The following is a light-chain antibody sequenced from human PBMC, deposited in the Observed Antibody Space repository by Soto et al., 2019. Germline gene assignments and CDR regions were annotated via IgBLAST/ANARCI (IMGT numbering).Light chain of an antibody. Sequence: VMTQSPAPLSVSPGERATLSCRASQTVNSDYLAWFQQRPGQAPRLLIFGASSRATGIPDRFSGSWSGTDCTLTISRLEPEDVAVYYCQQYGGSSWTFGQGTKVDIK. CDR1: QTVNSDY. J-gene: IGKJ1*01. V-gene: IGKV3-20*01. CDR3: QQYGGSSWT. CDR2: GAS.